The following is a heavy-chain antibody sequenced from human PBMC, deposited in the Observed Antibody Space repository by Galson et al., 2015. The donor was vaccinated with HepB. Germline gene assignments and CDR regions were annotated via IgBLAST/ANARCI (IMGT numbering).Heavy chain of an antibody. V-gene: IGHV3-33*01. CDR2: IWYDGSDK. CDR1: GFTLSSYA. J-gene: IGHJ6*02. D-gene: IGHD3-3*01. Sequence: SLRLSCAASGFTLSSYAMHWVRQAPGKGLEWVAVIWYDGSDKYYADSVKGRFPISRANSKNTLYLQMDSLRVEEMCVYYRARERHSYSFWSDYTKIDYYYHCRDGWGQGTTVSVSS. CDR3: ARERHSYSFWSDYTKIDYYYHCRDG.